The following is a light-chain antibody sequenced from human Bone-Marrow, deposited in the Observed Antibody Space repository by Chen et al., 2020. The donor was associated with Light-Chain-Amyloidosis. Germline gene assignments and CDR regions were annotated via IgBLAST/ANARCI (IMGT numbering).Light chain of an antibody. V-gene: IGLV3-25*03. Sequence: SYVLTQPPSVSVSPGQTARITCSGDDLPTKYAYWYQQKPGQAPVLVIQRDTERPSGISERFSGSSSGTTATLTISVVQAEDEADYRCQSADSSGTYEVICGGGTKLTVL. CDR3: QSADSSGTYEVI. CDR2: RDT. J-gene: IGLJ2*01. CDR1: DLPTKY.